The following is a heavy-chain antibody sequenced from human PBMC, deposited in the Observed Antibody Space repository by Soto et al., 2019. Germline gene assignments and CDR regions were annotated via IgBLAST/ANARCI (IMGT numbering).Heavy chain of an antibody. CDR3: AREGSGYNF. CDR1: GGSFGNFG. V-gene: IGHV1-69*13. CDR2: IVPVFGRP. Sequence: ASLKVSCKASGGSFGNFGISWVRQVPGQGLEWMGGIVPVFGRPNYAQRFRGRLTITADESTSTGDMELISLRSDCTAVYYCAREGSGYNFWGQGTQVTVSS. D-gene: IGHD5-12*01. J-gene: IGHJ4*02.